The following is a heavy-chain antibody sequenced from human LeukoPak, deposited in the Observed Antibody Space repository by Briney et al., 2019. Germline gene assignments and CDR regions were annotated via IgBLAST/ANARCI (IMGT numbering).Heavy chain of an antibody. CDR1: GFTFSDYY. D-gene: IGHD3-16*01. V-gene: IGHV3-33*08. CDR3: ARVGGSSAEYFQH. J-gene: IGHJ1*01. Sequence: GGSLRLSCAASGFTFSDYYMSWIRQAPGKGLEWVAVIWYDGSNKYYADSVKGRFTISRDNSKNTLYLQMNSLRAEDTAVYYCARVGGSSAEYFQHWGQGTLVTVSS. CDR2: IWYDGSNK.